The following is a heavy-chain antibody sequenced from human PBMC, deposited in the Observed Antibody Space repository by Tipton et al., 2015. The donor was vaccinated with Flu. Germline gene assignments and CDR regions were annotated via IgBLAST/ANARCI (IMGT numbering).Heavy chain of an antibody. CDR3: ATVEWLFLLPNFEDS. CDR2: ISGSGRST. V-gene: IGHV3-23*01. D-gene: IGHD3-3*01. Sequence: SLRLSCAASGFTFSTYAMTWVRQAPGKGLEWVSAISGSGRSTYYADSVKGRFTISRDNSKNTVYLQMNSLRAEDTAVYYCATVEWLFLLPNFEDSWGQGTLVTVSS. J-gene: IGHJ4*02. CDR1: GFTFSTYA.